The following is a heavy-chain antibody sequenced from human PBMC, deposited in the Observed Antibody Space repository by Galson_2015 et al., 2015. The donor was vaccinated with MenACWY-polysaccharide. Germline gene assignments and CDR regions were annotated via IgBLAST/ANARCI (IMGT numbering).Heavy chain of an antibody. D-gene: IGHD3-10*01. Sequence: SLRLSCAASGFTFSSYWINWVRQAPGKGLEWVANIKQDGSEKYYVDSVKGRFTISRDNAKNSLYLQMNSLRAEDTALYYCAKGGEGGSGSYEYYFDYWGQGTLVTVSS. J-gene: IGHJ4*02. CDR2: IKQDGSEK. CDR3: AKGGEGGSGSYEYYFDY. V-gene: IGHV3-7*03. CDR1: GFTFSSYW.